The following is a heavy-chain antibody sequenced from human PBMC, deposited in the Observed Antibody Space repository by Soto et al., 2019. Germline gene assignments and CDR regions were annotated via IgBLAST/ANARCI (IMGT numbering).Heavy chain of an antibody. V-gene: IGHV3-23*01. Sequence: GGSLRLSWAASGFTFSSYATSWVRQAPGKGLEWVSAISGSGGTTYYADSVKGRFTFSRDNSKNTLYLQMNSLRAEDTAVYYCAKTANGWFSAFDIWGQGTMVTVSS. CDR2: ISGSGGTT. CDR1: GFTFSSYA. D-gene: IGHD6-19*01. CDR3: AKTANGWFSAFDI. J-gene: IGHJ3*02.